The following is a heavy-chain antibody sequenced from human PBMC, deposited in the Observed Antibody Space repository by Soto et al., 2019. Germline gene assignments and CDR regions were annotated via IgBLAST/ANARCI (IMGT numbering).Heavy chain of an antibody. CDR2: IYYSGST. CDR1: GGSISSGGYY. J-gene: IGHJ4*02. Sequence: QVQLQESGPGLVKPSQTLSLTCTVSGGSISSGGYYWSWIRQHPGKGLEWIGYIYYSGSTYYNPSLKSRVSMSVDTSKNQVSLKLSSVTAADTAVYYCARESSWVHGSGVDYWGQGALVTVSS. CDR3: ARESSWVHGSGVDY. D-gene: IGHD3-10*01. V-gene: IGHV4-31*03.